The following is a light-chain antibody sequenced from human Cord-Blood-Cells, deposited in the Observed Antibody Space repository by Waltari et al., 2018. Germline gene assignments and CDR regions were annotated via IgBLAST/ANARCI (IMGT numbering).Light chain of an antibody. Sequence: DIQMTQSPSSLSASVGDRVTITGRASQSISSYLNWYQQQPGKAPKLLIYAASSLKSGVPSRFSRSGSGTDFTLTISSLQPEDFATYYCQQRETFCQGTKVEIK. J-gene: IGKJ1*01. V-gene: IGKV1-39*01. CDR2: AAS. CDR3: QQRET. CDR1: QSISSY.